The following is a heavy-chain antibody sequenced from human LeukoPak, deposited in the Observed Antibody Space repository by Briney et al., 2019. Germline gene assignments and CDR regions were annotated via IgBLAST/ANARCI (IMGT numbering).Heavy chain of an antibody. CDR2: INPNSGGT. V-gene: IGHV1-2*02. CDR3: ARVRPACYLGNRVADY. Sequence: ASVKVSCKASGYTFTGYYMHWVRQAPGQGLEWMGWINPNSGGTNYAQKFQGRVTMTRDTSISTAYMELSRLRSGDTAVYFCARVRPACYLGNRVADYWGQATMVSDCS. CDR1: GYTFTGYY. D-gene: IGHD3-10*01. J-gene: IGHJ4*02.